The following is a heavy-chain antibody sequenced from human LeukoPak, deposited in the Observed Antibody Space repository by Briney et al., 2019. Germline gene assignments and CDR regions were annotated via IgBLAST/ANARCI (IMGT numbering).Heavy chain of an antibody. D-gene: IGHD3-16*01. Sequence: GGSLRLSCATSGFTFSNAWMNWVRQAPGKGLEWVGRIKNEDEGEKTDYAAPVKGRFTISRDDSKATLFLQMNSLKMEDTAIYYCTTGIDYGGGYWGQGTLVSVSS. CDR1: GFTFSNAW. V-gene: IGHV3-15*07. CDR2: IKNEDEGEKT. CDR3: TTGIDYGGGY. J-gene: IGHJ4*02.